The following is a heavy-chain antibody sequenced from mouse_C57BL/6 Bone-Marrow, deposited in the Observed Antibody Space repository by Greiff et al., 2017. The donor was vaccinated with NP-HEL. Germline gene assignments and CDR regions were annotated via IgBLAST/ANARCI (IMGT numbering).Heavy chain of an antibody. CDR1: GFTFSSYA. D-gene: IGHD1-1*01. V-gene: IGHV5-9-1*02. CDR2: ISSGGDYI. J-gene: IGHJ3*01. Sequence: EVMLVESGEGLVKPGGSLKLSCAASGFTFSSYAMSWVRQTPEKRLEWVAYISSGGDYIYYADTVKGRFTISRDNARNTLYLQMSSLKSEDTAMYYCTRGDYYGSRFAYWGQGTLVTVSA. CDR3: TRGDYYGSRFAY.